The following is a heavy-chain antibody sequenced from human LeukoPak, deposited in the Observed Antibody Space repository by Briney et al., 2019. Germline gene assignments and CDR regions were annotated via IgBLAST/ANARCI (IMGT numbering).Heavy chain of an antibody. V-gene: IGHV1-18*01. J-gene: IGHJ6*03. CDR1: GYTFTSYG. CDR2: ISAYNGNT. Sequence: ASVKVSCKASGYTFTSYGISWVRQAPGQGLEWTGWISAYNGNTNYAQKLQGRVTMTTDTSTSTAYMELRSLRSDDTAVYYCAREIYSGSYCANNYYYYMDVWGKGTTVTVSS. CDR3: AREIYSGSYCANNYYYYMDV. D-gene: IGHD1-26*01.